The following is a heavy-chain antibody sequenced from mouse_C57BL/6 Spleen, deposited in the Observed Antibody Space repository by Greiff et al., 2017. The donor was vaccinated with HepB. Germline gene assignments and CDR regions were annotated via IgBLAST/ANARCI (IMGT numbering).Heavy chain of an antibody. CDR1: GYAFSSSW. CDR3: ARREGTDAMDY. V-gene: IGHV1-82*01. J-gene: IGHJ4*01. Sequence: VQLQQSGPELVKPGASVKISCKASGYAFSSSWMNWVKQGPGKGLEWIGRIYPGDGDTNYNGKFKGKATLTADKSSSTAYMQLSSLTSEDSAVYFCARREGTDAMDYWGQGTSVTVSS. D-gene: IGHD3-1*01. CDR2: IYPGDGDT.